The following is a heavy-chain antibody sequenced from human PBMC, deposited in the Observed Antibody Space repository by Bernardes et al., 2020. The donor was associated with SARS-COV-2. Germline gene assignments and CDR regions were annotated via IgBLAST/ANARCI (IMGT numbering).Heavy chain of an antibody. CDR2: ISSSIRYI. D-gene: IGHD3-16*02. J-gene: IGHJ4*02. CDR1: GFTLRSYW. CDR3: ARDFLPLRLGELSFFG. Sequence: GGSLRLSCAASGFTLRSYWMHWVRQTPGKGLVWVSSISSSIRYIYYADSVKGRFTISRDNAKSSLYLQMNSLRAEDTAVYYCARDFLPLRLGELSFFGWGQGTLVTVSS. V-gene: IGHV3-21*01.